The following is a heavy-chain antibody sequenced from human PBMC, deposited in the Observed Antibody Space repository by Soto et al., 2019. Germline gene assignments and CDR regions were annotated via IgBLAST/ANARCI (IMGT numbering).Heavy chain of an antibody. J-gene: IGHJ4*02. CDR1: GGTFSSYA. CDR2: IIPIFGTA. Sequence: QVQLVQSGAEVKKPGSSVKVSCKASGGTFSSYAISWVRQAPGQGLEWVGGIIPIFGTANYAQKFQGRVTITAEESTGTAYTELSSLRSEDTAVYYCARDGSSGWFDYWGQGPLVTVSS. V-gene: IGHV1-69*12. D-gene: IGHD6-19*01. CDR3: ARDGSSGWFDY.